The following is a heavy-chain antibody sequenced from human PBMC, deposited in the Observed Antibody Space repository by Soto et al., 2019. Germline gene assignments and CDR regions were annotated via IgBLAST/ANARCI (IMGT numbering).Heavy chain of an antibody. J-gene: IGHJ5*02. D-gene: IGHD2-15*01. Sequence: PSETLSLTCTVSGYSISSGYHGSCSLHPRGKGLEWLGSVHYSGNTYYNPSLKSRLTISVDKSKNQFSLNLSSVTAADTAVYYCARQDRVVAEGRWFDPWGQGTLVTVSS. CDR2: VHYSGNT. CDR1: GYSISSGYH. V-gene: IGHV4-38-2*02. CDR3: ARQDRVVAEGRWFDP.